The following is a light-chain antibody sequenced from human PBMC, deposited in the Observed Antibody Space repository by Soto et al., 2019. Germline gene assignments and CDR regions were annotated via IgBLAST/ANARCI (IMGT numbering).Light chain of an antibody. Sequence: DIQMTQSPSSLSAFVGDRVTITCRASQGISNHLVWFQQKPGEAPKSLIHAASSLQSGVPSKFSGSGSGTDFPLTISRLQPDDFATYYCQQNHDYPLTFGGGTKVEVK. V-gene: IGKV1-16*02. CDR3: QQNHDYPLT. J-gene: IGKJ4*01. CDR1: QGISNH. CDR2: AAS.